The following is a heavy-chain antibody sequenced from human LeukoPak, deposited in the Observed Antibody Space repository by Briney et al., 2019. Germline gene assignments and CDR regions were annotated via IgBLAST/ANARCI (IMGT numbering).Heavy chain of an antibody. D-gene: IGHD1-26*01. Sequence: SETLSLTCTVSGGSITSYWSWIRQPPVKGLEWIGYIYYSGSTNYNPSLKSRVTMSIDTSKNQFSLKLSSVTAADTAVYYCARDFRGNYGSRGMDVWGQGATVTVSS. J-gene: IGHJ6*02. CDR2: IYYSGST. V-gene: IGHV4-59*01. CDR3: ARDFRGNYGSRGMDV. CDR1: GGSITSY.